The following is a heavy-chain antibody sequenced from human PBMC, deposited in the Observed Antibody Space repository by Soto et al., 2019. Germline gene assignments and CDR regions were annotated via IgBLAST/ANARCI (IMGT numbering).Heavy chain of an antibody. V-gene: IGHV3-9*01. J-gene: IGHJ6*03. CDR1: GFTFDDYA. Sequence: EVQLVESGGGLVQPGRSLRLSCAASGFTFDDYAMHWVRQAPGKGLEWVSGISWNSGNIDYADSVKGRFSIFRDNAKNSLYLQMNSLRVEDTAFYYCAKDIGGENSYGLSGYYYFYMDVWGKGTTVTVSS. CDR3: AKDIGGENSYGLSGYYYFYMDV. D-gene: IGHD5-18*01. CDR2: ISWNSGNI.